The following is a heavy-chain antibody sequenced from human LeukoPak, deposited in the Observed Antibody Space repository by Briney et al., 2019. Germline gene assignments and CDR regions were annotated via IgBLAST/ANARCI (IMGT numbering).Heavy chain of an antibody. D-gene: IGHD6-13*01. CDR3: ARATAGAGSKGYFDY. CDR2: INPNSGGT. J-gene: IGHJ4*02. V-gene: IGHV1-2*02. CDR1: GYTFTHYY. Sequence: ASVKVSCKASGYTFTHYYMHWVRQAPGQGLEWMGWINPNSGGTNYAQKFQDRVTMTRDTSISTAYMELSRLRSDDTAVYYCARATAGAGSKGYFDYWGQGTLVTVSS.